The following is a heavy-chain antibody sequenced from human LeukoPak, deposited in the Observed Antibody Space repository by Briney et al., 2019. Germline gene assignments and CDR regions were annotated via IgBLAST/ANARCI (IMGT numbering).Heavy chain of an antibody. J-gene: IGHJ5*02. V-gene: IGHV1-2*02. CDR2: IDPNSGGI. CDR3: ARVGVKQWLLSGWFDP. D-gene: IGHD6-19*01. Sequence: ASVKVSCKASGYTFTGYYMHWVRQAPGQGLEWMGWIDPNSGGINYAQKFQGRVTMTRDTSISTAYMELSRLRSDDTAVYYCARVGVKQWLLSGWFDPWGQGTLVTVSS. CDR1: GYTFTGYY.